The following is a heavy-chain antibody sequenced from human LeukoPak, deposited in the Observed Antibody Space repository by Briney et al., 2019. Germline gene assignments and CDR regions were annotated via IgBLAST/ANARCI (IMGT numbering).Heavy chain of an antibody. D-gene: IGHD2-15*01. Sequence: GGSLRLSCAASGLTFRNYAMSWVCQAPGKGLEWVSVICANDGNTYYADAVKGRFTISRDNSKDTLYLQMDSLRAEDTAVYYCAKGSGSSCYSPGDYWGQGILVTVSS. CDR2: ICANDGNT. CDR3: AKGSGSSCYSPGDY. J-gene: IGHJ4*02. V-gene: IGHV3-23*01. CDR1: GLTFRNYA.